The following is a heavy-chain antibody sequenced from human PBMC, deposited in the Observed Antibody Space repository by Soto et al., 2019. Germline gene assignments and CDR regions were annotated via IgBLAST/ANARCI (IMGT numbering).Heavy chain of an antibody. Sequence: SETLSLTCTVSGASISSYYWSWIRQPPGKGLEWIGEINHSGSTNYNPSLKSRVTISVDTSKNQFSLKLSSVTAADTAVYYCASKGRDYYGSGRVDYWGQGTLVTVSS. V-gene: IGHV4-34*01. CDR1: GASISSYY. CDR3: ASKGRDYYGSGRVDY. J-gene: IGHJ4*02. CDR2: INHSGST. D-gene: IGHD3-10*01.